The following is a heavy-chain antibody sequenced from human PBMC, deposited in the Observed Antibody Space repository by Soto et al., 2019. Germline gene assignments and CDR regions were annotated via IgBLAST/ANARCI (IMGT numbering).Heavy chain of an antibody. CDR2: TYYRSKWDY. CDR1: GDSVSTNSAT. V-gene: IGHV6-1*01. Sequence: QVQLQQSGPGLVKPLQTLSLTCAISGDSVSTNSATWDWIRQSPSRGLEWLGRTYYRSKWDYDYAASVKGRININPDTSNNQVSLHLDSVTPDDTAVYYCARLIGNSWLDSWGQGTLVTVSS. J-gene: IGHJ5*01. D-gene: IGHD2-8*01. CDR3: ARLIGNSWLDS.